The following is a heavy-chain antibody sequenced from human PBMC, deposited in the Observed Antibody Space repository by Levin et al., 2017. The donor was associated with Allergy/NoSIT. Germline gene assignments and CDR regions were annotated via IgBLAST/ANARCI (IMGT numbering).Heavy chain of an antibody. D-gene: IGHD6-13*01. CDR3: AREAGYSSSWYVDY. J-gene: IGHJ4*02. Sequence: TASETLSLTCTVSGGSISSYYWSWIRQPPGKGLEWIGYIYHSGSTNYNPSLKSRVTISVDTSKNQFSLKLSSVTAADTAVYYCAREAGYSSSWYVDYWGQGTLVTVSS. CDR2: IYHSGST. CDR1: GGSISSYY. V-gene: IGHV4-59*01.